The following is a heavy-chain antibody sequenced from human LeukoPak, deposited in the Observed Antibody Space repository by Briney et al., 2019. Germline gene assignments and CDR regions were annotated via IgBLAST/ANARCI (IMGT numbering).Heavy chain of an antibody. CDR3: ASDRSGGSCYECWLDP. CDR1: GFTFSSYW. CDR2: IKQDGSEK. J-gene: IGHJ5*02. Sequence: GGSLRLSCAASGFTFSSYWMSWVRQAPGKGLEWVANIKQDGSEKYYVDSVKGRFTISRDNAKNSLYLQMNSLRAEDTAVYYCASDRSGGSCYECWLDPWGQGTLVTVSS. D-gene: IGHD2-15*01. V-gene: IGHV3-7*01.